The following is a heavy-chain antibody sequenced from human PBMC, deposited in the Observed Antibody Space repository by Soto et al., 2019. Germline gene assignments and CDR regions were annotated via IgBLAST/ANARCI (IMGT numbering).Heavy chain of an antibody. CDR1: GGTFSSYA. CDR3: ARDHGNSSSIYDAFDI. CDR2: IIPIFGTA. D-gene: IGHD6-6*01. Sequence: ASVKVSCKASGGTFSSYAISWVRQAPGQGLEWMGGIIPIFGTANYAQKFQGRVTITADESTSTAYMELSSLRSEDTAVYYCARDHGNSSSIYDAFDIWGQGTMVTVSS. J-gene: IGHJ3*02. V-gene: IGHV1-69*13.